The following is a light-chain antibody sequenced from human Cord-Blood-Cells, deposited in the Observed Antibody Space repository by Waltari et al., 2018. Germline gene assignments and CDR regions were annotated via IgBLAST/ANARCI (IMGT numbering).Light chain of an antibody. CDR3: QQYNNWPYT. J-gene: IGKJ2*01. V-gene: IGKV3-15*01. CDR2: GAS. CDR1: QSVSSN. Sequence: EIVMTQSPATLSVSQGERATLSCRASQSVSSNLDCYQQKTGQAPRLLIYGASTRATGIPARFSGSGSGTEFTLTISSLQSEDFAVYYCQQYNNWPYTFGQGTKLEIK.